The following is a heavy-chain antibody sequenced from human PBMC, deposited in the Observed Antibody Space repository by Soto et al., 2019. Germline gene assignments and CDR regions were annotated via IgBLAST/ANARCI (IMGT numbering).Heavy chain of an antibody. D-gene: IGHD5-12*01. V-gene: IGHV1-69*02. J-gene: IGHJ4*02. CDR1: GGTFSSYT. CDR2: IIPILGIA. Sequence: QVQLVQSGAEVKKPGSSVKVSCKASGGTFSSYTISWVRQAPGQGLEWMGRIIPILGIANYAQKFQGRVTITADKSTSTAYVELSSLRSEDTAVYYCARGQHSFFIGDDLDWGQGTLVPVSS. CDR3: ARGQHSFFIGDDLD.